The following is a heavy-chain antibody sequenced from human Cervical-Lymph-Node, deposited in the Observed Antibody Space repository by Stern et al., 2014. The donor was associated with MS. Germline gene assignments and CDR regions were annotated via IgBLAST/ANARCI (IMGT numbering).Heavy chain of an antibody. D-gene: IGHD7-27*01. Sequence: EHLVESGAEVKKPGSSVKVSCKASGGTFSTYVISWVRQAPGQGLEWMGGLIPIFGAANYAQKFQGRVTIIADESTSTAYLELSSLRAEDTAVYYCARGKTGDPNFDYWGQGTLVTVSS. CDR2: LIPIFGAA. CDR1: GGTFSTYV. CDR3: ARGKTGDPNFDY. V-gene: IGHV1-69*01. J-gene: IGHJ4*02.